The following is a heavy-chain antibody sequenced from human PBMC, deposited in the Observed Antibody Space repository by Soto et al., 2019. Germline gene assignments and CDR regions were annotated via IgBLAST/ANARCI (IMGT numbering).Heavy chain of an antibody. V-gene: IGHV1-46*01. CDR2: INPSCDST. Sequence: ASVKVSCKASGNTLTNYYMQWVRQAPGQGLEWMGIINPSCDSTGYAQKFQGRVKITRDTSTSTVYMELSSLRSDGSAVYFCASRDLSYSDFWSGYSLDYGMDVWGQGTTVTVSS. D-gene: IGHD3-3*01. CDR1: GNTLTNYY. CDR3: ASRDLSYSDFWSGYSLDYGMDV. J-gene: IGHJ6*02.